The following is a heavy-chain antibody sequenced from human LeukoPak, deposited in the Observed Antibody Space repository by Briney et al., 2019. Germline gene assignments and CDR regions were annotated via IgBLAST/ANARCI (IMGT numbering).Heavy chain of an antibody. Sequence: GTSLSLSCAASGFTFSSYAMHWVRQAPGKGLEWLAVVSAHGLDKFYASSVRGRFTISKDTSKNTLYLQMNSLRAEDTAVYYCARGSSTYYYGMDVWGQGTTVTVSS. CDR3: ARGSSTYYYGMDV. D-gene: IGHD2/OR15-2a*01. CDR1: GFTFSSYA. CDR2: VSAHGLDK. J-gene: IGHJ6*02. V-gene: IGHV3-30*14.